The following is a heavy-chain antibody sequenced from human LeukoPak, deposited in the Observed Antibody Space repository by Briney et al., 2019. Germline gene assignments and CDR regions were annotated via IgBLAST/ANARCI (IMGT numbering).Heavy chain of an antibody. CDR1: GFTFSSYG. Sequence: GGSLRLSCAASGFTFSSYGMHWVHQAPGKGLEWVEFIRYDGSNKYYADSVKGRFTISRDNSKNTLYLQMNSLRAEDTAVYYCAKDSTLGEWLYYYYYYMDVWGKGTTVTVSS. CDR2: IRYDGSNK. J-gene: IGHJ6*03. CDR3: AKDSTLGEWLYYYYYYMDV. D-gene: IGHD3-16*01. V-gene: IGHV3-30*02.